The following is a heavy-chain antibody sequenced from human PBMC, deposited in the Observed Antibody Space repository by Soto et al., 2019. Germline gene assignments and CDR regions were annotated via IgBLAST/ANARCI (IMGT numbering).Heavy chain of an antibody. J-gene: IGHJ6*01. V-gene: IGHV4-61*01. D-gene: IGHD2-2*02. CDR2: IYSSGST. CDR1: GGSVSSDTHY. CDR3: ARFVRSCSGTTCYTRADV. Sequence: QVQLQESGPGLVKPSETLSLTCTVSGGSVSSDTHYWSWIRQPPGKRLEWIGFIYSSGSTNYNPSLKSRVTMSVDTSKNQFSLKLRSVIGADTAVYHCARFVRSCSGTTCYTRADVW.